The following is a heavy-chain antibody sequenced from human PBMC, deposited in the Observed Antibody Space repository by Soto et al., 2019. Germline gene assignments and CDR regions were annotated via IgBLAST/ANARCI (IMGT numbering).Heavy chain of an antibody. D-gene: IGHD2-15*01. J-gene: IGHJ4*02. CDR3: ARKSGRDCHSGGGCFSLDV. CDR2: IVPLSDRT. V-gene: IGHV1-69*01. Sequence: QVQLVQSGAEVKKPGSSLKVSCKVFGETLNSNPIGWVRQAPGQGPEWVGGIVPLSDRTNYAQELQGRVTVTADGSTSTVYMELSNLKSDDTAVYYCARKSGRDCHSGGGCFSLDVWGQGSLITVSS. CDR1: GETLNSNP.